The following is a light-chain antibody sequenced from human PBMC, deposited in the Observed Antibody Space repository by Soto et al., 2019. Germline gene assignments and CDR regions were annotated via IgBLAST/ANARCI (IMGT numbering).Light chain of an antibody. CDR3: QTWGTGPWV. J-gene: IGLJ3*02. Sequence: QSVLTQSPSASASLGASVKLTCTLSSLQSSYAIAWHQQQPEKGPRYLMKLNSDGSHSKGDGIPDRFSGSSSGAERYLTISSLQSEDEADYYCQTWGTGPWVFGGGTKLTVL. CDR2: LNSDGSH. CDR1: SLQSSYA. V-gene: IGLV4-69*01.